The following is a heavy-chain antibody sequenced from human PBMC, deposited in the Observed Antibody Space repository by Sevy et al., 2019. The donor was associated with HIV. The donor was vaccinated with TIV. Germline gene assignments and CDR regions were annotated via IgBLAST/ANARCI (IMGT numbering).Heavy chain of an antibody. CDR3: AGSYFDSSGYSPLYYYGMDV. V-gene: IGHV1-69*13. CDR1: GGTFSNYA. J-gene: IGHJ6*02. CDR2: FIPMFDTA. Sequence: ASVKVSCKASGGTFSNYAISWVRQAPGQGLEWMGGFIPMFDTANYAQKFQGKVTLTADGSTTTAYMELSSLRSADTAVYYCAGSYFDSSGYSPLYYYGMDVWGQGTTVTVSS. D-gene: IGHD3-22*01.